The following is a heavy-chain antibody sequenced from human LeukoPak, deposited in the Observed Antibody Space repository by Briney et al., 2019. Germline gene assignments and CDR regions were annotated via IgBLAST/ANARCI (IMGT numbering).Heavy chain of an antibody. D-gene: IGHD2-15*01. Sequence: APVKVSCKASGYTFTSYGISWVRQAPGQGLEWMGWISAYNGNTNYAQKLQGRVTMTTDTSTSTAYMELRSLRSDDTAVYYCARTLVGVSGGSFQILGDCGFDYWGQGTLVTVSS. CDR3: ARTLVGVSGGSFQILGDCGFDY. CDR2: ISAYNGNT. J-gene: IGHJ4*02. CDR1: GYTFTSYG. V-gene: IGHV1-18*04.